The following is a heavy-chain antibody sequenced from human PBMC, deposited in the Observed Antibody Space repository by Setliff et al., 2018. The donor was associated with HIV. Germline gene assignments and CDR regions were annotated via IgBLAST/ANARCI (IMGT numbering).Heavy chain of an antibody. CDR2: IYHSGST. J-gene: IGHJ6*02. CDR1: GYSISIGYY. CDR3: ARLSVRRDYSYGMDV. D-gene: IGHD3-10*01. V-gene: IGHV4-38-2*01. Sequence: SETLSLTCAVSGYSISIGYYWGWIRQPPGKGLEWIGNIYHSGSTYYNPSLKSRVTISVDTSKNRFSLKLSSVTAADTAVYCCARLSVRRDYSYGMDVWGQGTTVTVSS.